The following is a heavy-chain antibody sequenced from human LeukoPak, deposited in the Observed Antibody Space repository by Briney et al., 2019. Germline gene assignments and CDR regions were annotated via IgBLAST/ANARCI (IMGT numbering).Heavy chain of an antibody. Sequence: PGGSLRLSCAASGFTFSSYAMSWVRQAPGKGLEWVSAISGSGGSTYYADSVKGRFTISRDNSKNTRYLQMNSLRAEDTAVYYCAKDPDDIPRHPSWGQGTLVTVSS. CDR3: AKDPDDIPRHPS. V-gene: IGHV3-23*01. CDR2: ISGSGGST. CDR1: GFTFSSYA. J-gene: IGHJ4*02. D-gene: IGHD3-9*01.